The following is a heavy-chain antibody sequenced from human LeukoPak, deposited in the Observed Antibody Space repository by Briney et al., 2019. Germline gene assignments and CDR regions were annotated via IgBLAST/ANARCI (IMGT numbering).Heavy chain of an antibody. D-gene: IGHD2/OR15-2a*01. J-gene: IGHJ6*03. CDR3: AKVADQYYYSYFYYMDV. CDR2: ISYDGSSK. V-gene: IGHV3-30*18. CDR1: GFTFSSYW. Sequence: GGSLRLSCAASGFTFSSYWMSWVRQAPGKGLEWVAVISYDGSSKDYADSVKGRFTISRDNSKNTLYLQMNSLRVEDTAVYYCAKVADQYYYSYFYYMDVWGKGTTVTVSS.